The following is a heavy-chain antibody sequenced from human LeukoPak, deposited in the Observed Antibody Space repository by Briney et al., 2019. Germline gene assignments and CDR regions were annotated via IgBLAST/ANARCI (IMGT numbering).Heavy chain of an antibody. CDR2: MYSSGNT. Sequence: SETLSLTCTVSGASIRSYYWNWIRQFAGKELEWIGRMYSSGNTDYNPSLQGRVTMSLDTSKNQLSLRVTSVTAADRAIYYCAREASGLLLDWGQGVLVTVSP. D-gene: IGHD2-21*01. CDR1: GASIRSYY. J-gene: IGHJ4*02. CDR3: AREASGLLLD. V-gene: IGHV4-4*07.